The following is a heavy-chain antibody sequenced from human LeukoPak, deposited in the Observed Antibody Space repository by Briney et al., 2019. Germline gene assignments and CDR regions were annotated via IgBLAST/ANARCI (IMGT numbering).Heavy chain of an antibody. CDR1: GYSSTNYW. J-gene: IGHJ4*02. D-gene: IGHD1-26*01. CDR2: ILPSDSNI. V-gene: IGHV5-51*01. CDR3: ARHVNTGTYRTFDY. Sequence: GESLKISCKGSGYSSTNYWIGWVRQMPGKGLEWMGIILPSDSNIRYGPSFQGQVTISADKSISTAYLQWSSLKASDTALYYCARHVNTGTYRTFDYWGQGTPVTVSS.